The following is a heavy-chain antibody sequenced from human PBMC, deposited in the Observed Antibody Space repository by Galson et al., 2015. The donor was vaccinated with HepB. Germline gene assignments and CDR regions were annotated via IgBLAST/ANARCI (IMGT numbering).Heavy chain of an antibody. CDR3: ATTYTSGPSLEAFES. CDR2: IFHTGMT. J-gene: IGHJ3*02. V-gene: IGHV4-4*02. D-gene: IGHD3-22*01. CDR1: GFTFSSYAM. Sequence: SLRLSCAASGFTFSSYAMNWVRQSPGKGLEWIGEIFHTGMTNYNPSLKSRVTMSVDTSKNQTSLRLTSVTAADTAVYYCATTYTSGPSLEAFESWGQGTMVTVSS.